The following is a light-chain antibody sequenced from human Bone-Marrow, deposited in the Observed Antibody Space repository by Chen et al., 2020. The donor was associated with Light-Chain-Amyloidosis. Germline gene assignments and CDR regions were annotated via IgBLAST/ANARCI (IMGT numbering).Light chain of an antibody. J-gene: IGKJ1*01. CDR2: DAS. Sequence: IVLTQSPGTLSLSPGERATLSCRATQSVSSSYLAWYQQKPGQAPRRLIYDASSRAVGIPDRFSGSGSGTDFTLTISRLEPEDFALYYCQQCGTSLWTFGKGTKVEIK. CDR1: QSVSSSY. V-gene: IGKV3-20*01. CDR3: QQCGTSLWT.